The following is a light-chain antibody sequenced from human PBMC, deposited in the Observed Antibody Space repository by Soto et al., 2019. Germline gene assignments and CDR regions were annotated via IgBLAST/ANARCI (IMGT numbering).Light chain of an antibody. J-gene: IGKJ4*01. CDR1: QSISSH. Sequence: EIVLTQSPATLSLSPGERATLSCRASQSISSHLAWYHQKPGQAPRLLIYDASNRAPGIPARFTGSGSGTDFTLTIRSLEPEDFAVYYCQQRPSWPLTFGGGTKVELK. CDR2: DAS. CDR3: QQRPSWPLT. V-gene: IGKV3-11*01.